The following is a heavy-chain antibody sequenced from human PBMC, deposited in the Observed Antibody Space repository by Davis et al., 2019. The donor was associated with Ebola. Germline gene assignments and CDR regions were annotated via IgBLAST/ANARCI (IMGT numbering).Heavy chain of an antibody. CDR2: IYYSGST. J-gene: IGHJ6*04. Sequence: MPSETLSLTCTVSGGSISSGGYYWGWIRQPPGKGLEWIGSIYYSGSTYYNPSLKSRVTISVDTSKNQFSLKLSSVTAADTAVYYCARRRYDFWSGYYRYYYYGMDVWGKGTTVTVSS. V-gene: IGHV4-39*01. CDR1: GGSISSGGYY. CDR3: ARRRYDFWSGYYRYYYYGMDV. D-gene: IGHD3-3*01.